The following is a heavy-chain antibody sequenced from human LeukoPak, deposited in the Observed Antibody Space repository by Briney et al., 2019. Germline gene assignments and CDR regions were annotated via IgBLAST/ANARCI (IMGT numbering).Heavy chain of an antibody. D-gene: IGHD3-22*01. Sequence: GGSLRLSCAASGFTFSSYAMSWVRQAPGKGLEWVSAISGSGGSTYYADSVKGRFTISRDNSKNTLYLQMNSLRAEDTAVYYCAKAPTYYYDSIYFDYWGQGTLVTVSS. CDR3: AKAPTYYYDSIYFDY. CDR2: ISGSGGST. J-gene: IGHJ4*02. CDR1: GFTFSSYA. V-gene: IGHV3-23*01.